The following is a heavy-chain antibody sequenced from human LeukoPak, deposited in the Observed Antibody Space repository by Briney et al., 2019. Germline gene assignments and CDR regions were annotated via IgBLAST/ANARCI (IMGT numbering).Heavy chain of an antibody. V-gene: IGHV3-21*01. CDR3: ARDNNWNPFDY. CDR2: ISSSSYI. J-gene: IGHJ4*02. D-gene: IGHD1-20*01. CDR1: GFTFSSYS. Sequence: GGSLRLSCAASGFTFSSYSMNWVRQAPGKGLEWVSSISSSSYIYYADSVKGRFTISRDNAKNSLYLQMNSLRAEDTAVYYCARDNNWNPFDYWGQGTLVTVSS.